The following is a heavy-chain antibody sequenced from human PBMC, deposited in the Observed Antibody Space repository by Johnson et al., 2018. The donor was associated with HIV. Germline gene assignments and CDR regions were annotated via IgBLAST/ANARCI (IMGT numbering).Heavy chain of an antibody. Sequence: VQLVASGGGLVQPGGSLRLSCEPSRFTFDDYAMHWVRQAPGKGLEWVSLINWVGDSTYYADSVKGRFTISRDNSKNSLYLQMNSLRPEDTGLYYCAKDMAAGYTNGGTLDIWGQGTMVTVSS. CDR3: AKDMAAGYTNGGTLDI. CDR1: RFTFDDYA. D-gene: IGHD6-19*01. J-gene: IGHJ3*02. CDR2: INWVGDST. V-gene: IGHV3-43D*03.